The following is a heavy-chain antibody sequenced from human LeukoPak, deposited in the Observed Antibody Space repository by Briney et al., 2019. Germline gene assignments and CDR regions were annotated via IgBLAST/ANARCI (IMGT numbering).Heavy chain of an antibody. CDR2: INPNSGDT. J-gene: IGHJ4*02. D-gene: IGHD4-23*01. CDR1: GYTFTGYY. V-gene: IGHV1-2*02. CDR3: ARTSSTTVVTSH. Sequence: ASVKVSFKASGYTFTGYYMHWVRQAPGQGLECMGWINPNSGDTYYAQKFQGRVTMTRDTSISTAYMELSSLRSDDTAMYYCARTSSTTVVTSHWGQGTPVTVSS.